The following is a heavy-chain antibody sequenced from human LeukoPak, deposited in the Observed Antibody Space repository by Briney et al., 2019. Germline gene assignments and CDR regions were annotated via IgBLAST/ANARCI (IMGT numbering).Heavy chain of an antibody. V-gene: IGHV5-51*01. CDR2: IYPGDSDT. D-gene: IGHD6-19*01. Sequence: GESLKISCKGSGYSFSNYWIGWVRQMPGKGLEWMGIIYPGDSDTRYSPSFQGQVTISADKSISTAYLQWSSLKASDTAMYYCARTRYSSGWYNLDYWGQRTLVTVSS. J-gene: IGHJ4*02. CDR3: ARTRYSSGWYNLDY. CDR1: GYSFSNYW.